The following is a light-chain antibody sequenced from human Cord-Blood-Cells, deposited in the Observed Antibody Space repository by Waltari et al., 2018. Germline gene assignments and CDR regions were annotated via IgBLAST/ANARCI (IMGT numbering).Light chain of an antibody. CDR3: AAWDDSLNGV. CDR2: SNK. J-gene: IGLJ3*02. Sequence: QSVLTQPPSASGTPGQRVTISCSGSSSNIGSNTVNWYQQLPGTAPKLLIYSNKQRPSGVPDRFSGSKSGTSAYLAISGLQSEDEADYYCAAWDDSLNGVFGGGTKLTVL. V-gene: IGLV1-44*01. CDR1: SSNIGSNT.